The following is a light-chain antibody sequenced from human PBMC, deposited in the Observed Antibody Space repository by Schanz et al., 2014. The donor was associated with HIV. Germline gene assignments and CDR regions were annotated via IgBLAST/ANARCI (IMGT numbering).Light chain of an antibody. CDR3: AAWDDSLNGWV. CDR2: NTY. Sequence: QSVLTQPPSVSGTPGQRVSISCSGSSSNIDSYSVYWYQQLPGTAPKLVIYNTYHRPSGVPDRFSGSQSGASAFLAISGLQSDDEGDYYCAAWDDSLNGWVFGGGTKLTVL. J-gene: IGLJ3*02. V-gene: IGLV1-44*01. CDR1: SSNIDSYS.